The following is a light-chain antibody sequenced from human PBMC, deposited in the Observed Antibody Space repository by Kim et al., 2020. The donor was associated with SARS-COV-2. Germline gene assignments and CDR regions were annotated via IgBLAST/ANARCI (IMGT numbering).Light chain of an antibody. V-gene: IGKV4-1*01. CDR1: QTVLYNSNNKNY. J-gene: IGKJ2*03. CDR3: QQYYSTPPS. CDR2: WAS. Sequence: RATLNCKSSQTVLYNSNNKNYLAWYRQKPGQAPKLLIYWASIRESGVSDRFSGSGSETDFTPTISSLQAEDVAVYYCQQYYSTPPSFGQGTKLEIK.